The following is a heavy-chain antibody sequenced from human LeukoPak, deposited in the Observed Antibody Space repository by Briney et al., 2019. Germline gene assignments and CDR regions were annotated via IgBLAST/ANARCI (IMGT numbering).Heavy chain of an antibody. V-gene: IGHV1-2*02. CDR2: INPNSGGT. D-gene: IGHD6-13*01. Sequence: ASVKVSCKASGYTFTGYYMHWVRQAPGQGLEWMGWINPNSGGTNYAQKFQGRVTMTRDTSISTAYMELSRLRSDDTAVYYCARDRSSSWYKGYYYYGMDVWGQGTTVTVSS. CDR1: GYTFTGYY. CDR3: ARDRSSSWYKGYYYYGMDV. J-gene: IGHJ6*02.